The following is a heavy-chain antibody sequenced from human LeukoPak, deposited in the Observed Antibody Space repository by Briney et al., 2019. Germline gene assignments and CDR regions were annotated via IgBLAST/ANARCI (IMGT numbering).Heavy chain of an antibody. CDR3: ASRIQLWPNLPVSDV. V-gene: IGHV4-59*01. CDR1: GGSISSYY. J-gene: IGHJ6*04. Sequence: SETLSLTCTVSGGSISSYYWSWIRQPPGKGLEWIGYIYYSGSTNYNPSLKSRVTISVDTSKNQFSLKLSSVTAADTAVYYCASRIQLWPNLPVSDVWGKGTTVTVSS. CDR2: IYYSGST. D-gene: IGHD5-18*01.